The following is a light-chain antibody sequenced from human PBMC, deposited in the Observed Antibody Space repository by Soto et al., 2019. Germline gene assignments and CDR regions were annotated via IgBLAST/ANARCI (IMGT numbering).Light chain of an antibody. J-gene: IGLJ2*01. CDR1: SDDVGAYNY. Sequence: QSVLTQPPSASGSPGQSVTISCTGTSDDVGAYNYVSWYQQHPGKAPKLIIYEVTKRPSGVPDHFSASKSGNTASLTVSGLQTEDEADYYCSSYAGSRNVIFGGGTQLTVL. CDR2: EVT. V-gene: IGLV2-8*01. CDR3: SSYAGSRNVI.